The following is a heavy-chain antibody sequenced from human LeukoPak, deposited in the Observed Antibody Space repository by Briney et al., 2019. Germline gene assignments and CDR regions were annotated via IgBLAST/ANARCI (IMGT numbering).Heavy chain of an antibody. CDR2: IDPYGGS. V-gene: IGHV4-34*01. J-gene: IGHJ4*02. CDR1: GGSFSGYH. Sequence: SETLSLTCAVYGGSFSGYHWSWIRQTPGKGLEWIGEIDPYGGSNYNPSLKSRVTISVDTSKNQFSLKLNSVTAADTAVYFCARRRSGSWFDFDYWGQGTLVTVSS. CDR3: ARRRSGSWFDFDY. D-gene: IGHD6-13*01.